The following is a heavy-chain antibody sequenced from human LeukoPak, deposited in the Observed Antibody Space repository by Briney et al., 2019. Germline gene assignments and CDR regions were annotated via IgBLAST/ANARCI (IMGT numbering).Heavy chain of an antibody. CDR3: ARDARRIAAAGDFDY. Sequence: PGGSLRLSCAASGFTFSSYGMHWVRQAPGKGLEWVAVISYDGSNKYYADSVKGRFTISRDNSKNTLYLQMNSLRAEDTAVYYCARDARRIAAAGDFDYWGQGTLVTVSS. D-gene: IGHD6-13*01. CDR1: GFTFSSYG. CDR2: ISYDGSNK. V-gene: IGHV3-30*03. J-gene: IGHJ4*02.